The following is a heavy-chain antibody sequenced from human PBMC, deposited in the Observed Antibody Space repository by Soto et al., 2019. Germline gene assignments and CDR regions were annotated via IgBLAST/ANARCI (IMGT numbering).Heavy chain of an antibody. J-gene: IGHJ6*02. CDR1: GGSISSYY. Sequence: PSETLSLTCTVSGGSISSYYWSWIRQPAGKGLEWIGRIYTSGRTNYNPSLKSRCTMSVDTSKNQFSLKLSSVTAADTAVYYCASVSSPVAAAGATYSYHYGMEVWRQGSTVIFSS. CDR3: ASVSSPVAAAGATYSYHYGMEV. D-gene: IGHD2-15*01. V-gene: IGHV4-4*07. CDR2: IYTSGRT.